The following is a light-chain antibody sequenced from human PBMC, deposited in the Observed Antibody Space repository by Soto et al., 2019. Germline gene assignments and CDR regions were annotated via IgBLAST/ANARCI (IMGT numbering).Light chain of an antibody. CDR3: CSYTTSSTYV. CDR2: DVS. Sequence: QSVLTQPASVSGSPGQSIAISCTGTGSDVGNYNFVSWYQQHPGKAPKLMIYDVSNRPSGISNRFSGSKSGNTASLTISGLQAEDEADYYCCSYTTSSTYVFGTGTKVTVL. CDR1: GSDVGNYNF. V-gene: IGLV2-14*03. J-gene: IGLJ1*01.